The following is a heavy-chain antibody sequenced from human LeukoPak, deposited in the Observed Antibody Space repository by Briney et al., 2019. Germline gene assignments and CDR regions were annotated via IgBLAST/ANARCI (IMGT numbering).Heavy chain of an antibody. V-gene: IGHV3-15*01. Sequence: PGGSLRLSCAASGFTFSSYTMHWVRQAPGKGLEWVGRIKTKTYDGTPDYAAPVKGRFTISRDDSQNTLYLQMDSLKTEDTAVYYCTTSPSSWIDYWGQGTLVTVSS. J-gene: IGHJ4*02. D-gene: IGHD6-13*01. CDR2: IKTKTYDGTP. CDR3: TTSPSSWIDY. CDR1: GFTFSSYT.